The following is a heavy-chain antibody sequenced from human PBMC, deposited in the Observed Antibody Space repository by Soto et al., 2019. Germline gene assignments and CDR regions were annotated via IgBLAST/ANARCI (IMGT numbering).Heavy chain of an antibody. D-gene: IGHD3-3*01. CDR2: INSDGSST. CDR1: GFTFSRYW. Sequence: PGGSLRLSCAASGFTFSRYWMHGVRQAPGKGLVWVSRINSDGSSTSYADSVKGRFTISRDNAKNTLYLQMNSLRAEDTAVYYCARDYDFWSGYSDYWGQGTLVTVSS. CDR3: ARDYDFWSGYSDY. J-gene: IGHJ4*02. V-gene: IGHV3-74*01.